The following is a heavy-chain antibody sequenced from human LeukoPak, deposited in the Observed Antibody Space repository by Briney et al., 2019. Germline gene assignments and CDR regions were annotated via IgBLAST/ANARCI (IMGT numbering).Heavy chain of an antibody. J-gene: IGHJ2*01. Sequence: SETLSLTCTVSGGSISSYYWSWIRQPPGKGLEWIGYIYYTGSTNYNPSLKSRVTISVDMSKNQFSLNLSSVTAADTAVYYCARAEMVAAAGHWSFDLWGRGTLVTVSS. V-gene: IGHV4-59*01. CDR3: ARAEMVAAAGHWSFDL. D-gene: IGHD6-13*01. CDR2: IYYTGST. CDR1: GGSISSYY.